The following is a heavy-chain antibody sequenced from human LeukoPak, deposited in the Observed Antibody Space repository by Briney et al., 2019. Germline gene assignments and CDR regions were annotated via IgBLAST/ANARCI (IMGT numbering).Heavy chain of an antibody. CDR3: AKDLWNKLGNYYFDY. V-gene: IGHV3-23*01. D-gene: IGHD1/OR15-1a*01. CDR1: GFTFSSYA. J-gene: IGHJ4*02. Sequence: GGSLRLSCTASGFTFSSYAMSWVRQAPGKGLEWVSAISGSGGSTYYADSVKGRFTISRDNSKNTLYLQMNSLRAEDTAVYYCAKDLWNKLGNYYFDYWGQGTLVTVSS. CDR2: ISGSGGST.